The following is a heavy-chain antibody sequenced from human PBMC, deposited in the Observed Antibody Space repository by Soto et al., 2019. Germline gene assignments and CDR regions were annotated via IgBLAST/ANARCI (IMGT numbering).Heavy chain of an antibody. J-gene: IGHJ4*02. CDR3: ARGMTTVTTLDY. V-gene: IGHV4-30-2*01. Sequence: SETLSLTCAVSGGSISSGGYSWSWIRQPPGNGLEWIGYIYHSGSTYYNPSLKSRVTISVDRSKNQFSLKLSSVTAADTAVYYCARGMTTVTTLDYWGQGTLVTVSS. CDR1: GGSISSGGYS. CDR2: IYHSGST. D-gene: IGHD4-4*01.